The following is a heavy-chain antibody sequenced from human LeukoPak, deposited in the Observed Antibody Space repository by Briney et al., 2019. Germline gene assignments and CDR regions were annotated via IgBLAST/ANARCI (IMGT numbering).Heavy chain of an antibody. CDR3: ARTIVVVPAATPSQFDY. J-gene: IGHJ4*02. V-gene: IGHV4-30-2*01. CDR2: IYHSGST. Sequence: PSQTLSLTCAVSGGSISSGGYSWSWIRQPPGKGLEWIGYIYHSGSTYYNPSLKSRVTISVDRSKNQFSLKLSSVAAADTAVYYCARTIVVVPAATPSQFDYWGQGTLVTVSS. D-gene: IGHD2-2*01. CDR1: GGSISSGGYS.